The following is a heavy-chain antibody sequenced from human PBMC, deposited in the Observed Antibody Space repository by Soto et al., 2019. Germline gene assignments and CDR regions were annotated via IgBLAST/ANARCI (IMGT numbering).Heavy chain of an antibody. CDR1: GYTFTGYY. V-gene: IGHV1-2*02. D-gene: IGHD2-2*01. Sequence: QVQLVQSGAEVKKPGASVKVSCKTSGYTFTGYYIYWVRQAPGQGLEWMGWINPHSGGTDSSQKFQGRVTMTRATSISTAYMELSRLRSDDTAVYYCAGTSCSSTTCPTTYWGQGALVTGSS. J-gene: IGHJ4*02. CDR2: INPHSGGT. CDR3: AGTSCSSTTCPTTY.